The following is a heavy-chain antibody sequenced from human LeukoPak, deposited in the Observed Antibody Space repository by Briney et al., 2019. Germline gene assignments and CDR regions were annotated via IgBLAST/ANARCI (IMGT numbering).Heavy chain of an antibody. V-gene: IGHV3-30*18. CDR1: GFTFSSYG. J-gene: IGHJ6*02. D-gene: IGHD3-9*01. CDR2: ISYDGSNK. Sequence: PGRSLRLSCAASGFTFSSYGMHWVRQAPGKGLEWVAVISYDGSNKYYADSVKGRFTISRDNSKNTLYLQMNSLRAEDTAVYYPAKDLGYDILTGYYTPSLPDVWGQGTTVTVSS. CDR3: AKDLGYDILTGYYTPSLPDV.